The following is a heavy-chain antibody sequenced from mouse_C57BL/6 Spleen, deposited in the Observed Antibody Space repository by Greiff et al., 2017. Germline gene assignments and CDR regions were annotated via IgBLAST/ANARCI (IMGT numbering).Heavy chain of an antibody. J-gene: IGHJ4*01. CDR1: GFNIKDYY. Sequence: VQLQQSGAELERPGASVKLSCTASGFNIKDYYMHWVKQRPEQGLEWIGRIDPEDGDTEYAPKFQGKATMTADTSSNTAYLQLSSLTSEDTAVYYCTTSGSSFYAMDYWGQGTSVTVSS. CDR2: IDPEDGDT. CDR3: TTSGSSFYAMDY. D-gene: IGHD1-1*01. V-gene: IGHV14-1*01.